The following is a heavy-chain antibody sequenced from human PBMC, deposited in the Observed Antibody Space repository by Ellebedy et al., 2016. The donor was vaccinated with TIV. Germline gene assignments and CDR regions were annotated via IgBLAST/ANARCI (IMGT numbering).Heavy chain of an antibody. CDR2: IIPIFGTA. CDR1: GGTFSSYA. D-gene: IGHD3-22*01. Sequence: SVKVSCXASGGTFSSYAISWVRQAPGQGLEWMGGIIPIFGTANYAQKFQGRVTITADKSTSTAYMELSSLRSEDTAVYYCASPIKVVVNPGDYYYYGMDVWGQGTTVTVSS. V-gene: IGHV1-69*06. CDR3: ASPIKVVVNPGDYYYYGMDV. J-gene: IGHJ6*02.